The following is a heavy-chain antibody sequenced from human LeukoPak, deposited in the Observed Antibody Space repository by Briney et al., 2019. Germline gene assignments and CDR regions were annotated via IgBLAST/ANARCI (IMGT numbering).Heavy chain of an antibody. J-gene: IGHJ4*02. Sequence: GRSLRLSCAASGFTFSSYGMHWGRQAPGRGLEWVALIWYDGSNKYYADSVKGRFTISRDNSKNTLYLQMNSLRAEDTAVYYCARALFNYDSSGLNYWGQGTLVTVSS. CDR1: GFTFSSYG. V-gene: IGHV3-33*01. CDR2: IWYDGSNK. CDR3: ARALFNYDSSGLNY. D-gene: IGHD3-22*01.